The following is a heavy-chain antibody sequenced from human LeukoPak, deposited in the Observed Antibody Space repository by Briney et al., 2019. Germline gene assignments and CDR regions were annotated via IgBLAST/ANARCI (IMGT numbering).Heavy chain of an antibody. J-gene: IGHJ3*02. CDR1: GGSISSYY. V-gene: IGHV4-59*12. CDR3: ARDSQTLEWLPHAFDI. CDR2: IYHSGST. D-gene: IGHD3-3*01. Sequence: SETLSLTCTVSGGSISSYYWSWIRQPPGKGLEWIGEIYHSGSTNYNPSLKSRVTISVDKSKNQFSLKLSSVTAADTAVYYCARDSQTLEWLPHAFDIWGQGTMVTVSS.